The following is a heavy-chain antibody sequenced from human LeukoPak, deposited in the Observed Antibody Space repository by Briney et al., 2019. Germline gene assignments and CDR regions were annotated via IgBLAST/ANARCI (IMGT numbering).Heavy chain of an antibody. Sequence: ASVKVSCKASGYTFTGYYMHWVRQAPGQGLEWMGWINPNSGGTNYAQKFQGRVTMTRDTSTSTVYMELNSLRSEDTAVYFCARVGITAATADYWGQGTLVTVSS. J-gene: IGHJ4*02. V-gene: IGHV1-2*02. CDR1: GYTFTGYY. CDR3: ARVGITAATADY. D-gene: IGHD6-25*01. CDR2: INPNSGGT.